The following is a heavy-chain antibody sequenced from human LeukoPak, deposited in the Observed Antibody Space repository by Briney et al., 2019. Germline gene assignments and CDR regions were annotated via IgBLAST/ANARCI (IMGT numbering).Heavy chain of an antibody. D-gene: IGHD3-10*01. V-gene: IGHV4-34*01. J-gene: IGHJ6*02. CDR3: ARGLWFGELSDYYGMDV. Sequence: SETLSLTCAVYGGSFSGYYWSWIRQPPGKGLEWIGEINHRGSTNYSPSLKSRVTISVDTSKNQFSLKLSSVTAADTAVYYCARGLWFGELSDYYGMDVWGQGTTVTVSS. CDR1: GGSFSGYY. CDR2: INHRGST.